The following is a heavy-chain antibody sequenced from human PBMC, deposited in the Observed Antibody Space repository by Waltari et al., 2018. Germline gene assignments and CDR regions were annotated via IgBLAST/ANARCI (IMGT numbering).Heavy chain of an antibody. CDR1: GYTFTSYD. J-gene: IGHJ4*02. CDR2: MNPNMGNT. D-gene: IGHD5-12*01. V-gene: IGHV1-8*01. Sequence: QVQLVQSGAEVKKPGASVKVSCKASGYTFTSYDINWVRQATGQGLEWMGGMNPNMGNTGYAQKFQGRVTMTRNTSISTAYMELSSLRSEDTAVYYCARAGLKREMATIRDWGQGTLVTVSS. CDR3: ARAGLKREMATIRD.